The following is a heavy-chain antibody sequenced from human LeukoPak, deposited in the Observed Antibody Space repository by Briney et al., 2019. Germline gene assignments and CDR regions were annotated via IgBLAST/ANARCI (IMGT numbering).Heavy chain of an antibody. CDR3: ARASHGAWDFDY. Sequence: GGSLRPSCAASGFTFDDYGMSWVRQAPGKGLEWVSGINWNGGSTGYATSVKGRFTISRDNAKNSLYLQMNSLRAEDTALYYCARASHGAWDFDYWGQGTLVTVSS. V-gene: IGHV3-20*04. CDR1: GFTFDDYG. CDR2: INWNGGST. J-gene: IGHJ4*02. D-gene: IGHD3-16*01.